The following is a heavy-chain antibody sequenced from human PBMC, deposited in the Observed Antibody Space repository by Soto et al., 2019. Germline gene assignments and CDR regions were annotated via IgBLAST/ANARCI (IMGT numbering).Heavy chain of an antibody. Sequence: EVQLVESGGGLVQPGGSLKLSCAASGFIFSGSAIYWVRQASGKGLEWVGRIRSRANNFATSSAASVKGRFTFSRDDSKNTAYLQMNTLKPEDTAVYYCARGQGAAIGDYYYHGMDVWGQGTTVTVSS. CDR3: ARGQGAAIGDYYYHGMDV. J-gene: IGHJ6*02. D-gene: IGHD2-2*02. CDR1: GFIFSGSA. CDR2: IRSRANNFAT. V-gene: IGHV3-73*02.